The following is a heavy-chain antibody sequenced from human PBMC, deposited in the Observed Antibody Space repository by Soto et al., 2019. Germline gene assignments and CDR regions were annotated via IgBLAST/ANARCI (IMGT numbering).Heavy chain of an antibody. D-gene: IGHD3-10*01. Sequence: ASVKVSGTASGYTFTGYYMHWVRQAPGQGLEWMGWIDPNSGGTNYAQKVLGRVTMTRDTSISTAYKEVTRLNSDDKAVYYCARDPSGVSAQLTWFDPWGQGTLVTVSS. V-gene: IGHV1-2*02. CDR3: ARDPSGVSAQLTWFDP. CDR2: IDPNSGGT. J-gene: IGHJ5*02. CDR1: GYTFTGYY.